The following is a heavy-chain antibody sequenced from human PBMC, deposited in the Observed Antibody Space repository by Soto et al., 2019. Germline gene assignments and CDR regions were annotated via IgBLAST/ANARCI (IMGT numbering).Heavy chain of an antibody. V-gene: IGHV3-74*01. CDR3: ARDTDCSSTSCYSYGMDV. CDR1: GFTFSSYW. Sequence: EVQLVESGGGLVQPGGSLRLSCAASGFTFSSYWMHWVLQAPGKGLVWVSRINSDGSSTSYADSVKGRFTISRDNAKNTLYLQMNSLRAEDTAVYYCARDTDCSSTSCYSYGMDVWGQGTTVTVSS. CDR2: INSDGSST. D-gene: IGHD2-2*01. J-gene: IGHJ6*02.